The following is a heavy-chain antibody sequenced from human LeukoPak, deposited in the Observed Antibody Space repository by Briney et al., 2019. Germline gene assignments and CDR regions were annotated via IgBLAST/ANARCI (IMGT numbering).Heavy chain of an antibody. D-gene: IGHD6-19*01. CDR1: GITFRNFW. Sequence: PGGSLRLSCAASGITFRNFWMTWVRQAPGKGLEWVSSIPASGGSTYYADSVKGRFTISRDNSKNSLYLQMNSLRAEDTAVYYCAKESSGGWYFDYWGQGTLVTASS. J-gene: IGHJ4*02. V-gene: IGHV3-23*01. CDR2: IPASGGST. CDR3: AKESSGGWYFDY.